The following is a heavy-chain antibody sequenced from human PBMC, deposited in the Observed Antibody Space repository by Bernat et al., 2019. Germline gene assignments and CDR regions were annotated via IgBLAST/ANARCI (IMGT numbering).Heavy chain of an antibody. J-gene: IGHJ4*02. CDR3: ARGRYRYDL. CDR1: GFTSSYYW. CDR2: ISSDGSDS. V-gene: IGHV3-74*02. Sequence: EVQLVESGGDLVQPGGSLRLSCEASGFTSSYYWLHWVRQAPGKGLVWVSRISSDGSDSSYADSVKGRFTISRDNSRNTMSLQMNSLRVEDTAVYYCARGRYRYDLWGQGTLVTVSS. D-gene: IGHD5-18*01.